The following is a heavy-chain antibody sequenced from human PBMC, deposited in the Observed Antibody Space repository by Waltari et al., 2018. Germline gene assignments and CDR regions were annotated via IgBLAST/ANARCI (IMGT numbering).Heavy chain of an antibody. J-gene: IGHJ4*02. CDR2: IYYSGST. V-gene: IGHV4-39*01. D-gene: IGHD3-22*01. CDR3: ASTVYYDSSGWTYYFDY. Sequence: LQLQESGPGLVKPSGTLGLTSPVSGGPINSSSYYLGWIRHPPGKGLEWIGSIYYSGSTYYNPSLKSRVTISVDTSKNQFSLKLSSVTAADTAVYYCASTVYYDSSGWTYYFDYWGQGTLVTVSS. CDR1: GGPINSSSYY.